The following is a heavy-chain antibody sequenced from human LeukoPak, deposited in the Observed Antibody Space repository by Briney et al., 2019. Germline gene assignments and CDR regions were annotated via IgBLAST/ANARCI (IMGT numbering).Heavy chain of an antibody. CDR3: ARHVGIRRSYFDY. J-gene: IGHJ4*02. V-gene: IGHV4-39*01. D-gene: IGHD1-14*01. Sequence: SETLSLTRTVSCVSISSSSYYWGWIRQPPGKGLEWIGRVYYSGTTYYTPSHKSRVTISVDTSKNQFSQQLSSVTAADTAVYYCARHVGIRRSYFDYWGQGTLVTVSS. CDR2: VYYSGTT. CDR1: CVSISSSSYY.